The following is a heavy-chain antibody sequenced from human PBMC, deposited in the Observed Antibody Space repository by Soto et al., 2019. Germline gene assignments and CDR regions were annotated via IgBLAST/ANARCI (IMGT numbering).Heavy chain of an antibody. D-gene: IGHD2-21*02. Sequence: ASVKVSCKASGCTFTTYGISWVRQAPGQGLEWMGWISSYNDYTNYAQKFQGRVTITADESTSTAYMELSSLRSEDTAVYYCARDLAYCGGDCSSANDYWGQGTLVTVSS. J-gene: IGHJ4*02. CDR2: ISSYNDYT. CDR3: ARDLAYCGGDCSSANDY. CDR1: GCTFTTYG. V-gene: IGHV1-18*01.